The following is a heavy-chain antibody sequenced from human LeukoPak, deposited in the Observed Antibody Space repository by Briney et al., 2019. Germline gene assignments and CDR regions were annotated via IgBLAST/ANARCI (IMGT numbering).Heavy chain of an antibody. V-gene: IGHV3-23*01. CDR3: AKGLRYSDN. CDR1: GFTFSSYA. J-gene: IGHJ4*02. D-gene: IGHD3-9*01. CDR2: ISTSGGST. Sequence: GGSLRLSCAASGFTFSSYAMSWVRQAPGKGLEWVSAISTSGGSTYYADSVKGRFTVSRDNSKNTLYLQMSSLRADDTAVYYCAKGLRYSDNWGQGTLVTVSS.